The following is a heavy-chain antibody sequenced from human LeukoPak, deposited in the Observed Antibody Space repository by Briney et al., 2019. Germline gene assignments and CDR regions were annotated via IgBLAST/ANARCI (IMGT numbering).Heavy chain of an antibody. J-gene: IGHJ3*01. Sequence: GMSLRLSGVASGFTFSSYGMNWVRQAPGKGLEWVAGISYDASNKYYADSVKGRFTISRDNSKNTVYLQLNSLRAEDTAVFYCAKGGRDDPDDFWGQGTTVTVSS. CDR2: ISYDASNK. D-gene: IGHD5-24*01. V-gene: IGHV3-30*18. CDR3: AKGGRDDPDDF. CDR1: GFTFSSYG.